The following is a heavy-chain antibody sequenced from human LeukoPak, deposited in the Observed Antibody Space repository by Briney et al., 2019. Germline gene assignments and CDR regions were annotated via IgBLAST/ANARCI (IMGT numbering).Heavy chain of an antibody. V-gene: IGHV3-74*01. CDR1: GFTFSSYW. J-gene: IGHJ4*02. D-gene: IGHD1-26*01. CDR2: INSDGSST. CDR3: VKSRRVGANQRGLFDY. Sequence: PGGSLRLSCAASGFTFSSYWMHWVRQAPGKGLVWVSRINSDGSSTSYADSVKGRFTISRDNAKNTLYLQMNSLRAEDTAVYYCVKSRRVGANQRGLFDYWGQGTLVTVSP.